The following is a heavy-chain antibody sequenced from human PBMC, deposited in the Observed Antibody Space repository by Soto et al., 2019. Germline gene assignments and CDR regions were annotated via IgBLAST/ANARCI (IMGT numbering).Heavy chain of an antibody. Sequence: GGSLRLSCAASGFTFSSYWMSWVRQAPGEGLEWVANIKQDGSEKYYADSVKGRFTISRDNAKNSLHPQMNSLRAEDTAVDYCAQAIATRYFDWTYSGHGILLTVSS. D-gene: IGHD3-9*01. CDR3: AQAIATRYFDWTY. CDR2: IKQDGSEK. CDR1: GFTFSSYW. V-gene: IGHV3-7*01. J-gene: IGHJ4*01.